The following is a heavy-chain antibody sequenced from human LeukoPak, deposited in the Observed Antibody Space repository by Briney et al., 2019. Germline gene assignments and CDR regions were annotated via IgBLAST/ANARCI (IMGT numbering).Heavy chain of an antibody. D-gene: IGHD6-25*01. CDR1: GFTFSSYD. V-gene: IGHV3-13*01. CDR2: IGTAGDT. CDR3: ARASIGQYSLDY. Sequence: GGSLRLSCAASGFTFSSYDMHWVRQATGKGLEWVSAIGTAGDTYYPGSVKGRFTISRENAKNSLYLQMNSLRAGDTAVYYCARASIGQYSLDYWGQGTLVTVSS. J-gene: IGHJ4*02.